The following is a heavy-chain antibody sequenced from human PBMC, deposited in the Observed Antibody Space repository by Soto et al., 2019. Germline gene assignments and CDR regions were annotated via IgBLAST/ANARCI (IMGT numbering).Heavy chain of an antibody. V-gene: IGHV1-69*06. CDR1: GGTFSSYA. Sequence: ASVKVSCKASGGTFSSYAISWVRQAPGQGLEWMGGIIPIFGTANYAQKFQGRVTITADKSRNQFYLQVNSVTSEDTAVYYCAAATRGYLYYGLDVWGQGTTVTVSS. J-gene: IGHJ6*02. D-gene: IGHD5-12*01. CDR2: IIPIFGTA. CDR3: AAATRGYLYYGLDV.